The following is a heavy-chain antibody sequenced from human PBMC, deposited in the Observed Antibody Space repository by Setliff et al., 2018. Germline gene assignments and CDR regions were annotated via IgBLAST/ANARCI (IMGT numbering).Heavy chain of an antibody. CDR1: GFTFNTYA. D-gene: IGHD6-13*01. CDR2: ISDTAIGI. V-gene: IGHV3-23*01. J-gene: IGHJ4*02. CDR3: AKDVVGYSSTWPKRDYFDS. Sequence: PGGSLRLSCAASGFTFNTYAMSWVRQPPGKGLEWVSSISDTAIGIYYTGSVRGRFTISRDNSKKILFLQMNSLRVEDTAIYYCAKDVVGYSSTWPKRDYFDSWGQGTVVT.